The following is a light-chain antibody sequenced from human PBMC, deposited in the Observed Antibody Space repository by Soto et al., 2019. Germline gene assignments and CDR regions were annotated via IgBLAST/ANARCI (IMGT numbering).Light chain of an antibody. V-gene: IGLV1-47*01. CDR3: ASWDDSLSRVL. CDR2: RND. J-gene: IGLJ2*01. CDR1: SSNIGTNY. Sequence: QSVLTQPPSASGTPGQRVTISCSGSSSNIGTNYVYWYQQLPGTAPKLLIYRNDQRPSGVPDRFSGSKSGTSASLAISGLRSEDEADYYCASWDDSLSRVLFGGGTKLTVL.